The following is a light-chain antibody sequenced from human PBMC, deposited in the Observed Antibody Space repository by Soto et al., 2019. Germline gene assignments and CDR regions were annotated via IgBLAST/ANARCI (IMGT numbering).Light chain of an antibody. J-gene: IGLJ3*02. CDR3: TSYTSSSTVL. Sequence: QSVLTQPASVSGSRGQSITISCTGTSSDVGGYNYVSWYQQHPGKAPKLMIYDVSNRPSGISNRFSGSKSGNTASLTIFGLQAEDEADYYCTSYTSSSTVLFGGGTQLTVL. CDR1: SSDVGGYNY. CDR2: DVS. V-gene: IGLV2-14*01.